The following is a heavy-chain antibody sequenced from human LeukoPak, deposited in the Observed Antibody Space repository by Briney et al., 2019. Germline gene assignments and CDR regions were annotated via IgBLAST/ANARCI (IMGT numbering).Heavy chain of an antibody. J-gene: IGHJ4*02. CDR2: IYYSGST. CDR3: ARVGAAAGVYYFDY. Sequence: SQTLSLTCTVSGGSISSGGYYWSWIRQHPGKGLEWIGYIYYSGSTYYNPSLKSRVTISVDTSKNQFSLKLSSVTAADTAVYYCARVGAAAGVYYFDYWGLGTLVTVSS. D-gene: IGHD6-13*01. V-gene: IGHV4-31*03. CDR1: GGSISSGGYY.